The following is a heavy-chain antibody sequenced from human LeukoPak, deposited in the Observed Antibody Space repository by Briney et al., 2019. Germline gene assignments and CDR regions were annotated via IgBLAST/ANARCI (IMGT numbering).Heavy chain of an antibody. CDR3: AREAPYDYVWGSYRTTRSPRPDAFDI. CDR2: IKQDGSEK. J-gene: IGHJ3*02. V-gene: IGHV3-7*01. D-gene: IGHD3-16*02. CDR1: GFTFSSYW. Sequence: PGGSLRLSCAASGFTFSSYWMSWVRQAPGKGLEWVANIKQDGSEKYYVDSVKGRFTISRDNAKNSLYLQMNSLRDEDTAVYYCAREAPYDYVWGSYRTTRSPRPDAFDIWGQGTMVTVSS.